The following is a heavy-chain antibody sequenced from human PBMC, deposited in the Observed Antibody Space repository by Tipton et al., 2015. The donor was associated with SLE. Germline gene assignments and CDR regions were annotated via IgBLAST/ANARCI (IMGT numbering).Heavy chain of an antibody. V-gene: IGHV4-4*07. CDR2: IYTTEDT. Sequence: LRLSCTVSGGSVSRSYCSWIRQSAGKGLEWIGRIYTTEDTKYNPSLKRRVTMSIDTSKNQFSLKLSSVTAADTAVYFCARDPPSSYYYGMDVWGRGATVTVSS. D-gene: IGHD3-10*01. J-gene: IGHJ6*02. CDR3: ARDPPSSYYYGMDV. CDR1: GGSVSRSY.